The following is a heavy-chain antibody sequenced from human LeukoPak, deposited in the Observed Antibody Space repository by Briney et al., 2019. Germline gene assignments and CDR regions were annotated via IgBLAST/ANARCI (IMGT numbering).Heavy chain of an antibody. CDR1: GFTFDDYV. Sequence: GGSLRLSCAASGFTFDDYVMHWVRQAPGKGLEWVSGISWNSGSIGYADSVKGRFTISRDNAKNSLYLQMNSLRAEDMALYYCAKDIWTKKQQLIMGAFDIWGQGTMVTVSS. D-gene: IGHD6-13*01. CDR3: AKDIWTKKQQLIMGAFDI. V-gene: IGHV3-9*03. J-gene: IGHJ3*02. CDR2: ISWNSGSI.